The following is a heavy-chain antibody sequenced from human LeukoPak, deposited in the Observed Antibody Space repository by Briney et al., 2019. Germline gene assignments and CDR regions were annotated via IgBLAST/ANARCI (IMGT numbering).Heavy chain of an antibody. CDR2: ISGSGGST. V-gene: IGHV3-23*01. J-gene: IGHJ3*02. CDR3: AKGSGSGSYYILHDAFDI. D-gene: IGHD3-10*01. CDR1: GFTFSDYY. Sequence: GGSLRLSCAASGFTFSDYYMSWIRQAPGKGLEWVSAISGSGGSTYYADSVKGRFTISRDNSKNTLYLQMNSLRAEDTAVYYCAKGSGSGSYYILHDAFDIWGQGTMVTVSS.